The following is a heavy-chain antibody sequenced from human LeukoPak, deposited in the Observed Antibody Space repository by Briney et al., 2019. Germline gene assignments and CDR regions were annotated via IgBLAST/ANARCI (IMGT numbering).Heavy chain of an antibody. J-gene: IGHJ4*02. CDR2: IYDSGST. Sequence: SETLSLTCTVSGGSIRSSYYYWGWIRQPPGKGLGWIGSIYDSGSTYYNPSLKSRVTISVDTSKNQFSLKLSSVTAADTAVYYCATSGYSYALGYYWGQGTLVTVSS. CDR3: ATSGYSYALGYY. CDR1: GGSIRSSYYY. D-gene: IGHD5-18*01. V-gene: IGHV4-39*01.